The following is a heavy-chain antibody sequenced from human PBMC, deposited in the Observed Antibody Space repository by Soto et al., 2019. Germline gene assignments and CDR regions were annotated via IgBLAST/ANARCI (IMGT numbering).Heavy chain of an antibody. V-gene: IGHV1-18*01. Sequence: QVQLVQSGAEVKKPGASVKVSCKASGYTFTSYGISWVRQAPGQGLEWMGWISAYNGNTNYAQKLQGRVTMTTDTSTRSAYMELRSLRSDDTAVYYCARERRFLECLLSEDHYGMDVWGQGTTVTVSS. CDR1: GYTFTSYG. CDR3: ARERRFLECLLSEDHYGMDV. J-gene: IGHJ6*02. CDR2: ISAYNGNT. D-gene: IGHD3-3*01.